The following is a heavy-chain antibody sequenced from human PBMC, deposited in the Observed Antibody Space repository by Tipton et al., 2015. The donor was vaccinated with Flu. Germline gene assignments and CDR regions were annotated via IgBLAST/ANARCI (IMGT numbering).Heavy chain of an antibody. CDR3: ARDGIFNHPTTFSYYGMDV. J-gene: IGHJ6*02. D-gene: IGHD2/OR15-2a*01. CDR1: GYSISSGYY. Sequence: LRLSCAVSGYSISSGYYWGWIRQPPGKGLEWIGSIYHSGSTYYNPSLKSRVTISVDTSKNQFSLKLSSVTAADTAVYYCARDGIFNHPTTFSYYGMDVWGQGTTVTVSS. CDR2: IYHSGST. V-gene: IGHV4-38-2*02.